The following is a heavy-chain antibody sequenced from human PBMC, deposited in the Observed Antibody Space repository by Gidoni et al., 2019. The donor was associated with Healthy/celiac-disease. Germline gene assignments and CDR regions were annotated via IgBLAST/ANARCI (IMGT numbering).Heavy chain of an antibody. Sequence: QVQLVASGGGVVPPGRSLRLSCAASGFTFSSYAMHWVRQAPGKGLEWVAVISYDGSNKYYADSVKGRFTISRDNYKNTLYLQMNSLRAEETAVYYCARGRVIQLWILRDGMDVWGQGTTVTVSS. CDR2: ISYDGSNK. J-gene: IGHJ6*02. CDR3: ARGRVIQLWILRDGMDV. D-gene: IGHD5-18*01. CDR1: GFTFSSYA. V-gene: IGHV3-30-3*01.